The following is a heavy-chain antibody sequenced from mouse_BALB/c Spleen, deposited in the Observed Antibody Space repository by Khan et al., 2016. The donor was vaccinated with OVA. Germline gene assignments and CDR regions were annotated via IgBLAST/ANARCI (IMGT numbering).Heavy chain of an antibody. CDR3: ARDLLDAMDY. CDR1: GYTFTDYS. J-gene: IGHJ4*01. Sequence: QIQLVQSGPELKKPGETVKISCKASGYTFTDYSMHWVKQAPGKGLKWMGWINTETGEPTYADDFKGRFAFPLETSASTAYLQINNLKNEDTATYFCARDLLDAMDYWGQGTSVTVSS. CDR2: INTETGEP. V-gene: IGHV9-2-1*01. D-gene: IGHD2-1*01.